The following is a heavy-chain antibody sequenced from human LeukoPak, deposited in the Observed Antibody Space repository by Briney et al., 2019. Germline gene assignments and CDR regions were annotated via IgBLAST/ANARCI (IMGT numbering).Heavy chain of an antibody. CDR2: INPNSGGT. CDR3: ARVDARRGYYYYGMDV. V-gene: IGHV1-2*02. CDR1: GYTFTGYY. D-gene: IGHD1-14*01. Sequence: ASVNVSCKASGYTFTGYYMHWVRQAPGQGLEWMGWINPNSGGTNYAQKFQGRVTMTRDTSISTAYMELRRLRSDDTAVYYCARVDARRGYYYYGMDVWGQGTTVTVSS. J-gene: IGHJ6*02.